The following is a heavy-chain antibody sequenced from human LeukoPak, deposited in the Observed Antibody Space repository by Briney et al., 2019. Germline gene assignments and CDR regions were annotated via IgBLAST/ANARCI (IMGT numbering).Heavy chain of an antibody. CDR3: AKDLGSSGWNGDY. Sequence: GGSLKLSCAASGFTFSSYAMSWVRQAPGKGLEWVSAISGSGGSTYYADSVKGRFTISRDNSKNTLYLQMNSLRAEDTAVYYCAKDLGSSGWNGDYWGQGTLVTVSS. CDR2: ISGSGGST. V-gene: IGHV3-23*01. CDR1: GFTFSSYA. J-gene: IGHJ4*02. D-gene: IGHD6-19*01.